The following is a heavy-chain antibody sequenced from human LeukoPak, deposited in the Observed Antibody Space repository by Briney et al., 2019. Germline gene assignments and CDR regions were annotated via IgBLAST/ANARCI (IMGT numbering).Heavy chain of an antibody. D-gene: IGHD6-25*01. Sequence: GASVKVSCKASGYTFTGYYMHWVRQAPGQGLEWMGWINPNSGGTSYAQKFQGRVTMTRDTSISTAYMELSRLRSDDTAVYYCARGAARGPKRVVDYWGQGTLVTVSS. CDR1: GYTFTGYY. J-gene: IGHJ4*02. CDR2: INPNSGGT. V-gene: IGHV1-2*02. CDR3: ARGAARGPKRVVDY.